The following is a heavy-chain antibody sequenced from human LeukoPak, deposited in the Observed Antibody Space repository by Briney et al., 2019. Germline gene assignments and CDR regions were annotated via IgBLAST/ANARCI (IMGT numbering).Heavy chain of an antibody. J-gene: IGHJ4*02. V-gene: IGHV1-69*13. D-gene: IGHD3-22*01. CDR1: GGAFSSYA. Sequence: VASVKVSCKASGGAFSSYAISWVRQAPGQGLEWMGGIIPIFGTANYAQKFQGRVTITADESTSTAYMELSSLRSEDTAVYYCARTDSSGYRVVYWGQGTLVTVSS. CDR3: ARTDSSGYRVVY. CDR2: IIPIFGTA.